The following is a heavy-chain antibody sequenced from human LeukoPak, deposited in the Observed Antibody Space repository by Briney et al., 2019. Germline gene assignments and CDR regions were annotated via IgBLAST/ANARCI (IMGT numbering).Heavy chain of an antibody. CDR1: GYTFTGYY. J-gene: IGHJ4*02. D-gene: IGHD3-9*01. Sequence: VASVKVSCKASGYTFTGYYMHWVRQAPGQGLEWMGWINPNSGGTNYAQKFQGRVTMTRDTSISTAYMELSRLRSDDTAVYYCSIEQKTTYEILTPLDYWGQGTLVTVSS. CDR3: SIEQKTTYEILTPLDY. CDR2: INPNSGGT. V-gene: IGHV1-2*02.